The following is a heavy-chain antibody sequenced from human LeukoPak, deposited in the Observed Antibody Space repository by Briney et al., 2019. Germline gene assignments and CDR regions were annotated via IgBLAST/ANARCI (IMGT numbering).Heavy chain of an antibody. Sequence: GRSLRLSCAASGFTFSSYGMHWVRQAPGKGLEWVAVISYDGSNKYYADSVKGRFTISRDNSKNTLYLQVNSLRAEDTAVYYCANGIQLWNFDYWGQGTLVTVSS. V-gene: IGHV3-30*18. D-gene: IGHD5-18*01. CDR3: ANGIQLWNFDY. CDR2: ISYDGSNK. J-gene: IGHJ4*02. CDR1: GFTFSSYG.